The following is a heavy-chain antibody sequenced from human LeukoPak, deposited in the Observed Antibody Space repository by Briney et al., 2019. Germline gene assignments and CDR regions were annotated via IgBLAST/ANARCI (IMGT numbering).Heavy chain of an antibody. CDR1: GGSFSGYY. Sequence: PSETLSLTCAVSGGSFSGYYWSWIRQPPGKGLEWIGEINHSGSTSYNPSLKSRVTISVDTSKNQFSLKLSSVTAADTAVYYCARGRTYYYGSGTTKYYFDYWGQGTLVTVSS. CDR2: INHSGST. CDR3: ARGRTYYYGSGTTKYYFDY. D-gene: IGHD3-10*01. J-gene: IGHJ4*02. V-gene: IGHV4-34*01.